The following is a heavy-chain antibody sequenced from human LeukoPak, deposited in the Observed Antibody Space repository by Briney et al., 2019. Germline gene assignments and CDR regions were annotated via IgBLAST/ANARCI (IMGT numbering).Heavy chain of an antibody. CDR1: GYAFTSYY. J-gene: IGHJ4*02. D-gene: IGHD3-22*01. Sequence: ASVIVSCKASGYAFTSYYIQWVRQAPGQGLECMGWINPNSGDTHFARNSQDTVTMTRDTSITTVYMSLTRLTSADTAVYYCARGPLINSRGRHAHFDFWGQGTGVTVSS. CDR2: INPNSGDT. CDR3: ARGPLINSRGRHAHFDF. V-gene: IGHV1-2*02.